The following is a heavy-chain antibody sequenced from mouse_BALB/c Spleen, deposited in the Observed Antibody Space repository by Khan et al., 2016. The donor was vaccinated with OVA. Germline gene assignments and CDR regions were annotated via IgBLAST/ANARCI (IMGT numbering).Heavy chain of an antibody. CDR1: GYNFTNYA. Sequence: QIQLVQSGPELKKPGETVKISCKASGYNFTNYAMNWVKQAPGKGLKWMVWINTYTEKPTYADDFKGRFAFSLETSASTAYLQFNNLKNEDTATYFCARGYWYFDVWGEGTTVTVSS. J-gene: IGHJ1*01. V-gene: IGHV9-3-1*01. CDR2: INTYTEKP. CDR3: ARGYWYFDV.